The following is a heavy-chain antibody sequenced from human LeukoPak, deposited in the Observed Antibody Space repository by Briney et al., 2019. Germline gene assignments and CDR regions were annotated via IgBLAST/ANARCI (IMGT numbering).Heavy chain of an antibody. CDR1: GFTFTSYS. D-gene: IGHD6-6*01. Sequence: GGSLRLSCAATGFTFTSYSMNWVRQAPGKGLEWVAVISYDGSNKYYADSVKGRFTISRDNSKNTLYLQMNSLRAEDTAVYYCARDRWVAARTFGDYWGQGTLVTVSS. V-gene: IGHV3-30-3*01. CDR3: ARDRWVAARTFGDY. J-gene: IGHJ4*02. CDR2: ISYDGSNK.